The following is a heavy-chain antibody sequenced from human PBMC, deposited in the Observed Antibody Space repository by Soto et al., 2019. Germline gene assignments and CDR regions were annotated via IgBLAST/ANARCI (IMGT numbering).Heavy chain of an antibody. V-gene: IGHV4-4*07. Sequence: QVHLQESGPGLVKPSETLSLTCAISGDSIGNFYWSWIRQPAGKGLESLGRLSASGRTNYSPSLPSRVPIFLGKSQDRFLLRMALVSAADTAVYFCARGMGRYFDLWGRGTLVTVSS. CDR3: ARGMGRYFDL. CDR1: GDSIGNFY. D-gene: IGHD2-8*01. CDR2: LSASGRT. J-gene: IGHJ2*01.